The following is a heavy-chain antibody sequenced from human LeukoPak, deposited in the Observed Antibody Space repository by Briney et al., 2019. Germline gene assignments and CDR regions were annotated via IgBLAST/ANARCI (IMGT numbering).Heavy chain of an antibody. J-gene: IGHJ4*02. CDR3: ATRKLGNDY. Sequence: SETLSLTCTVSGGSVSNYYWSWIRQSPGKGLEWIGYIYYTETSYNPSLKSRVTISADTSKNQFSLKLYSVTAADTAVYYCATRKLGNDYWGQGTLVTVSS. V-gene: IGHV4-59*02. CDR2: IYYTET. CDR1: GGSVSNYY. D-gene: IGHD7-27*01.